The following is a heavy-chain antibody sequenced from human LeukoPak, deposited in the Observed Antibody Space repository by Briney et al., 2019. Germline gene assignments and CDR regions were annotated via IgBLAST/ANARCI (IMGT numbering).Heavy chain of an antibody. CDR3: DRGFRELSSYFDY. D-gene: IGHD3-10*01. V-gene: IGHV1-69*05. CDR2: IIPIFGTA. Sequence: ASVKVSCKASGGTFSSYAISWVRQAPGQGLEWMGGIIPIFGTANYAQKFQGRVTITTHESTSTAYMELSSLRSEHTGVYFCDRGFRELSSYFDYWQQEHLRTVPS. J-gene: IGHJ4*02. CDR1: GGTFSSYA.